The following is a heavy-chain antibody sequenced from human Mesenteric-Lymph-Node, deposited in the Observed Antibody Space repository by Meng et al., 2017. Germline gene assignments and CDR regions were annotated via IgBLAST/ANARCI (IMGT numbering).Heavy chain of an antibody. J-gene: IGHJ4*02. V-gene: IGHV1-18*01. CDR3: ARDHYYVWGSQDY. CDR2: ISAYNGNT. D-gene: IGHD3-16*01. CDR1: GYTLTSYG. Sequence: VQLHHSGPALKKPRASVTLSCKASGYTLTSYGISWVRPAPGQGLERMGWISAYNGNTNYAQTLQGRVTMTTDTSTSTAYMELRSLRSDDTAVYYCARDHYYVWGSQDYWGQGTLVTVSS.